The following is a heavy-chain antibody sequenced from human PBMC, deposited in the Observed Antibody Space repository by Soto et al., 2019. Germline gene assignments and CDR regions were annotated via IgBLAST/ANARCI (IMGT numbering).Heavy chain of an antibody. Sequence: VQLVQSGAEVKKPGSSVRISCKIAGGIFMDHAFSWVRQAPGQGLEWVGGIVTLFGTPTYAGSFQGRVTITADESSSTAYMELSSLRDEDTAIYYCASERVAEMATGGYFDSWGQGTLVTVSS. V-gene: IGHV1-69*01. D-gene: IGHD5-12*01. J-gene: IGHJ4*02. CDR2: IVTLFGTP. CDR1: GGIFMDHA. CDR3: ASERVAEMATGGYFDS.